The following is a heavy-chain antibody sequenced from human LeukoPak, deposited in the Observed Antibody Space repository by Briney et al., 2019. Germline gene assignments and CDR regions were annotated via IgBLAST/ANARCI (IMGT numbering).Heavy chain of an antibody. Sequence: GGSLRLSCAASGFTFTNYGMSWVRQAPGKGLEWVSAVSGGGGSTYYADSVKGRFTISRDNSKNTVYLQMNSLRAEDTAVYYCAKEKKRGYYYHFDYWGQGTLVTGSS. V-gene: IGHV3-23*01. D-gene: IGHD3-22*01. CDR1: GFTFTNYG. J-gene: IGHJ4*02. CDR3: AKEKKRGYYYHFDY. CDR2: VSGGGGST.